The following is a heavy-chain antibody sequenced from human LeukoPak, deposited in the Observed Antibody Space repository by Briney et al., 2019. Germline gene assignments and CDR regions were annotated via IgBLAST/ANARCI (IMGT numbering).Heavy chain of an antibody. J-gene: IGHJ5*02. CDR2: INPNSGGT. Sequence: ASVKVSCKASGYTFTGYYMHWVRQAPGQGLEWMGWINPNSGGTNYAQKFQGRVTMTRDTSISTAYMELSRLRSDDTAVYYCARDLISGSSGYYYRGGSDWFDPWGQGTLVTVSS. V-gene: IGHV1-2*02. D-gene: IGHD3-22*01. CDR3: ARDLISGSSGYYYRGGSDWFDP. CDR1: GYTFTGYY.